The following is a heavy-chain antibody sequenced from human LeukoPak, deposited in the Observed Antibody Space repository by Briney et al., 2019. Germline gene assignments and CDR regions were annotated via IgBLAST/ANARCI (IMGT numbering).Heavy chain of an antibody. CDR2: MKYDGSEK. V-gene: IGHV3-7*01. CDR1: GFTFSSYW. J-gene: IGHJ4*02. D-gene: IGHD6-13*01. CDR3: ARDIAAAGLFFDY. Sequence: GGSLRLSCAASGFTFSSYWMSWVRQTPGKGLEWVANMKYDGSEKDYVDSVKGRFTISRDNAKNSLYLQMNSLRAEDTAVYYCARDIAAAGLFFDYWGQGTLVTVSS.